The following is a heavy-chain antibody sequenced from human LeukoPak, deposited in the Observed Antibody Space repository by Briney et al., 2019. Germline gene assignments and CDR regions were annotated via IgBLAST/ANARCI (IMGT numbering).Heavy chain of an antibody. V-gene: IGHV4-59*01. CDR3: ARVPPYGDYLFDY. CDR1: GGSISSYY. CDR2: IYYSGST. D-gene: IGHD4-17*01. Sequence: SETLSLTYTVSGGSISSYYWSWTRQPPGKGLEWIGYIYYSGSTNYNPSLKSRVTISVDTSKNQFSLKLSSVTAADTAVYYCARVPPYGDYLFDYWGQGTLVTVSS. J-gene: IGHJ4*02.